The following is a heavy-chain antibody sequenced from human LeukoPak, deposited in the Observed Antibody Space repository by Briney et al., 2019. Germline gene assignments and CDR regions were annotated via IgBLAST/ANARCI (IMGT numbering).Heavy chain of an antibody. J-gene: IGHJ3*02. CDR3: ARHVDAAMVRAFDI. Sequence: ASVKVSCKASGYTFTSYDINWVRQATGQGLEWMGWMNPNSGNTGYAQKFQGRVTMTRNTSISTAYMELSSLRSEDTAVYYCARHVDAAMVRAFDIWGQGTMVTVSS. V-gene: IGHV1-8*01. D-gene: IGHD5-18*01. CDR1: GYTFTSYD. CDR2: MNPNSGNT.